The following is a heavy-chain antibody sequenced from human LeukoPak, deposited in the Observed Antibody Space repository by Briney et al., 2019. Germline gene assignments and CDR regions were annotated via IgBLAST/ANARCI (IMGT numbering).Heavy chain of an antibody. Sequence: ASVKVSCKASGYTFISYYMHWVRQAPGQGLEWMGIINPSGGSTNYVQKFQGRVTMTRDTSTSTVYMELSSLRSEDTAVYYCARAEVIVGTTGFDYWGQGTLVTVSS. CDR3: ARAEVIVGTTGFDY. CDR2: INPSGGST. CDR1: GYTFISYY. D-gene: IGHD1-26*01. V-gene: IGHV1-46*01. J-gene: IGHJ4*02.